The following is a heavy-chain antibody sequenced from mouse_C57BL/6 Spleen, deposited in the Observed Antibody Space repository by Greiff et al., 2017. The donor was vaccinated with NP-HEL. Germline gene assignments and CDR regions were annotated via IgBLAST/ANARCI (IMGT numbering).Heavy chain of an antibody. J-gene: IGHJ4*01. D-gene: IGHD3-2*02. CDR3: ASRLDSSGYNAMDY. CDR1: GFSLTSYG. V-gene: IGHV2-9*01. CDR2: IWGGGST. Sequence: VQRVESGPGLVAPSQSLSITCTVSGFSLTSYGVDWVRQPPGKGLEWLGVIWGGGSTNYNSAFMSRMSIRKDNSKSQVFLKMNRLQTDDTAMYYCASRLDSSGYNAMDYWGQGTSVTVSS.